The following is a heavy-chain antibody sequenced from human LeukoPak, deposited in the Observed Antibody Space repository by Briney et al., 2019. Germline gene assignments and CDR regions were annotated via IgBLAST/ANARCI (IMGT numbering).Heavy chain of an antibody. D-gene: IGHD4-17*01. CDR3: ARDGSYGDYDWESWFDP. J-gene: IGHJ5*02. CDR2: INPNSGDT. CDR1: GYTFTDYY. V-gene: IGHV1-2*02. Sequence: GASVKVSCKASGYTFTDYYMHWVRQAPRQGLEWMGWINPNSGDTNYAQKFQGRVTMTRDTSISTAYMELSSLRSDDTAVYYCARDGSYGDYDWESWFDPWGQGTLVTVSS.